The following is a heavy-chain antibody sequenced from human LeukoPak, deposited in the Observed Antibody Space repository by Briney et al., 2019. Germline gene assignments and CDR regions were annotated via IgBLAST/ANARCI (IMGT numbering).Heavy chain of an antibody. V-gene: IGHV3-30*18. CDR2: ISYDGSNK. D-gene: IGHD5-18*01. CDR1: GFTFSSYG. J-gene: IGHJ3*02. Sequence: GGSLRLSCAASGFTFSSYGMPWVRQAPGKGLEWVAVISYDGSNKYYADSVKGRFTISRDNSKNTLYLQMNSLRAEDTAVYYCAKDPDVDTAMGDAFDIWGQGTMVTVSS. CDR3: AKDPDVDTAMGDAFDI.